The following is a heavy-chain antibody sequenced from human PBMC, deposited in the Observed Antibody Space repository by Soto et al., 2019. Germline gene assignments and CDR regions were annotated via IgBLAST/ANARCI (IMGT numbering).Heavy chain of an antibody. D-gene: IGHD5-18*01. J-gene: IGHJ5*02. CDR3: ARALRGDTAMITVSFDP. CDR2: IYYSGSL. CDR1: GGSISSYS. V-gene: IGHV4-59*01. Sequence: QVQLQESGPGLVKPSETLSLTCTVSGGSISSYSWSWIRQPPGKGLEWIGYIYYSGSLNYNPSLKSRVTISVDTSKNQMSLRLSSVTAADTAVYYCARALRGDTAMITVSFDPWGQGTLVTVSS.